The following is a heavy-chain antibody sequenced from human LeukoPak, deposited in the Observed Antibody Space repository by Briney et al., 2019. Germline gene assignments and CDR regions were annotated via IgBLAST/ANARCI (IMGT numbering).Heavy chain of an antibody. Sequence: PSETLSLTCTVSGGSISSGSYYWGWIRQPPGKGLEWIGSIYYSGSTYYNPSLKSRVTISVDTSKNQFSLKLSSVTAADTAVYYCARAIYYDSSGHYYFDYWGQGTLVTVSS. D-gene: IGHD3-22*01. CDR1: GGSISSGSYY. V-gene: IGHV4-39*07. CDR2: IYYSGST. J-gene: IGHJ4*02. CDR3: ARAIYYDSSGHYYFDY.